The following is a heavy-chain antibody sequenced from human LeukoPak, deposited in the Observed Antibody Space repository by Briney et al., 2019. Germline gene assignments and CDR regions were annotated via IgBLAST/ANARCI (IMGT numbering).Heavy chain of an antibody. J-gene: IGHJ4*02. D-gene: IGHD3-10*01. Sequence: ASVKVSCKASGYTFTTYGISWVRQAPGQGLEWMGGIIPIFGTANYAQKFQGRVTITADESTSTAYMELSSLRSEDTAVYYCARGGYYGSGSYHYWGRGTLVTVSS. CDR1: GYTFTTYG. CDR3: ARGGYYGSGSYHY. V-gene: IGHV1-69*13. CDR2: IIPIFGTA.